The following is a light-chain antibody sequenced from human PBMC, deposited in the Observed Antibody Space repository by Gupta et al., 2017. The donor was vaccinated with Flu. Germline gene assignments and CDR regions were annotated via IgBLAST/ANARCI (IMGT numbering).Light chain of an antibody. CDR1: QSVSSW. Sequence: DIQFTESPSTQPVFVGDRVTITCRASQSVSSWLAWYQQKPGQAPRVLIYRASSLESGVPARFSGSGSGTEFTLTISSLQPADFAAYYCQQQDHWLFTFGPGTKVDIK. CDR3: QQQDHWLFT. J-gene: IGKJ3*01. CDR2: RAS. V-gene: IGKV1-5*03.